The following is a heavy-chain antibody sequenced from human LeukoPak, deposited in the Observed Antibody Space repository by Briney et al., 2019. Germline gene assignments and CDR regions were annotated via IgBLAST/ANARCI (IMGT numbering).Heavy chain of an antibody. D-gene: IGHD4-17*01. V-gene: IGHV1-18*01. Sequence: ASVKVSCKASGYTFTSYGISWVRQAPGQGLELMGLISAYNGNTNYAQKLQGRVTMTTDTSTSTAYMELRSLRSDDTAVYYCARAPYGDYDSVFGESDYWGQGTLVTVSS. CDR3: ARAPYGDYDSVFGESDY. CDR2: ISAYNGNT. J-gene: IGHJ4*02. CDR1: GYTFTSYG.